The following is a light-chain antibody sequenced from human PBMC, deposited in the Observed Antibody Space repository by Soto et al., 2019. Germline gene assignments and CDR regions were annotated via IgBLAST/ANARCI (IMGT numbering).Light chain of an antibody. Sequence: EIVLTQSPGTLSLSPGERATLSCRASQSVSSSYLAWYQQKPGQAPRLLLYGASRRATGIPDMFGGSGSGTDFILTIIRLEPEDFSVYYCHQYGGSPTWTFGQGTKVENK. CDR3: HQYGGSPTWT. CDR2: GAS. CDR1: QSVSSSY. J-gene: IGKJ1*01. V-gene: IGKV3-20*01.